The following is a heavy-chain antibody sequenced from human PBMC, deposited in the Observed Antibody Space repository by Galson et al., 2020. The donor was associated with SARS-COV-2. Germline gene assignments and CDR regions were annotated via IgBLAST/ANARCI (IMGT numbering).Heavy chain of an antibody. V-gene: IGHV5-51*01. CDR1: GYSFSIYW. J-gene: IGHJ5*02. CDR3: ARFKRICTTTSCYAGSGFDP. CDR2: IYPGDSDT. Sequence: HGESLKISCKGSGYSFSIYWIGWVRQMPGKGLEWMGIIYPGDSDTRYSPSFQGRVTISADKSISTAYLQWSSLKASDTAMYYCARFKRICTTTSCYAGSGFDPWGQGTLVTVSS. D-gene: IGHD2-2*01.